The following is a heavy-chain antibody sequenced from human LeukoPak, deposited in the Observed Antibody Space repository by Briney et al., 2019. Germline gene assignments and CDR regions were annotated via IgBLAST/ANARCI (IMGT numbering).Heavy chain of an antibody. CDR3: ARRLTTGSLNWFDP. V-gene: IGHV5-51*01. Sequence: GESLKISCKGFGYSFTSYWIGWVRQMPGEGLEWMGTIYPGDSDTRYSPSFQGQVTISADKSISTAYLQWSSLKASDTAMYYCARRLTTGSLNWFDPWGQGTLVTVSS. D-gene: IGHD1-1*01. CDR1: GYSFTSYW. J-gene: IGHJ5*02. CDR2: IYPGDSDT.